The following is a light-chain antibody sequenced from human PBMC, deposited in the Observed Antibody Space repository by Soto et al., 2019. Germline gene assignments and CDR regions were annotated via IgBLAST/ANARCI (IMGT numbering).Light chain of an antibody. CDR3: CSYAGSSTPYV. CDR1: SSDVGSYNL. V-gene: IGLV2-23*01. J-gene: IGLJ1*01. CDR2: EGS. Sequence: QSVLTQPASVSGSPGQSITISCTGTSSDVGSYNLVSWYQQHPGKAPKLMIYEGSKRPSGVSNRFSGSKSGNTASLTISGLQAEDEADYYCCSYAGSSTPYVFGTGTRSPP.